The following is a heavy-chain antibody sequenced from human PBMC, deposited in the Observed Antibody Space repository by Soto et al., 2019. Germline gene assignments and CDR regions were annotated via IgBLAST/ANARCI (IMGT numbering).Heavy chain of an antibody. CDR1: GDSVSSNSAA. V-gene: IGHV6-1*01. CDR2: TYYRTRWYY. CDR3: AGTTSHYWYYMDV. Sequence: SRTLSLTCVISGDSVSSNSAAWNWIRQSPSRGLEWLGRTYYRTRWYYDYAVSVRSRITVNPDTSKNQFSLQLTSVTPEDTAVYYFAGTTSHYWYYMDVWGKGTTVTVSS. D-gene: IGHD1-7*01. J-gene: IGHJ6*03.